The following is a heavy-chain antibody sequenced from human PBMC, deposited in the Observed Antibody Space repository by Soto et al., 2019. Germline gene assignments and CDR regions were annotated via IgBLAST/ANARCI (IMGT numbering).Heavy chain of an antibody. J-gene: IGHJ5*02. CDR2: IYYSGST. V-gene: IGHV4-39*01. Sequence: SETLSLTCTVSGGSISSSSYYWGWLRQPPGKGLEWIGSIYYSGSTYYNPSLKSRVTISVDTSKKQFSLKLSSVTAQDWVVYYGASPKIALNNWFDPWGKGPRVTVS. CDR1: GGSISSSSYY. CDR3: ASPKIALNNWFDP. D-gene: IGHD6-13*01.